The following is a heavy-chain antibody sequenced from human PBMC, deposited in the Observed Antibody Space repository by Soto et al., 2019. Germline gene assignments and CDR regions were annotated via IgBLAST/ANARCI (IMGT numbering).Heavy chain of an antibody. CDR1: GGTFSSYA. CDR2: IIPIFGTA. D-gene: IGHD6-6*01. Sequence: GASVNVSCKASGGTFSSYAISWVRQAPGQGLEWMGGIIPIFGTANYAQKFQGRVTITADESTSTAYMELSSLRSEDTAVYYCARDEGAARPDYYYYGMDVWGQGTTVTVSS. J-gene: IGHJ6*02. V-gene: IGHV1-69*13. CDR3: ARDEGAARPDYYYYGMDV.